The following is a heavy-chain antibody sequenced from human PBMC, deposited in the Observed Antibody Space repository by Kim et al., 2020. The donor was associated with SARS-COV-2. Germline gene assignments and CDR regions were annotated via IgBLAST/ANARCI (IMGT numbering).Heavy chain of an antibody. D-gene: IGHD6-6*01. CDR1: GFTFTNYW. CDR2: VNSDGIST. J-gene: IGHJ5*02. Sequence: GGSLRLSCAASGFTFTNYWMHWVRQAPGKGLVWVSSVNSDGISTIYADSVKGRFTITRDNAKNTLYLQMKSLTAEDTAVYYCARDAMMSARSRRHLFDP. V-gene: IGHV3-74*01. CDR3: ARDAMMSARSRRHLFDP.